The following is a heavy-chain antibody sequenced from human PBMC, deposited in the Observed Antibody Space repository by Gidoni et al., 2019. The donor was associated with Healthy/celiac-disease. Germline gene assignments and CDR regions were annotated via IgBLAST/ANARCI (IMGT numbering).Heavy chain of an antibody. D-gene: IGHD1-1*01. CDR3: ARVRGGTTWDAFDI. CDR1: GGSISSGGYS. V-gene: IGHV4-30-2*01. Sequence: QLQLQESGSGLVKPSQTLSLTCAVSGGSISSGGYSWSWIRQPPGKGLEWIGYIYHSGSTYYNPSLKSRVTISVDRSKNQFSLKLSSVTAADTAVYYCARVRGGTTWDAFDIWGQGTMVTVSS. CDR2: IYHSGST. J-gene: IGHJ3*02.